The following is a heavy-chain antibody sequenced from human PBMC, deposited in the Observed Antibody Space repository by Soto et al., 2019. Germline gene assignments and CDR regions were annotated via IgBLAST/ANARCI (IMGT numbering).Heavy chain of an antibody. CDR3: ARPPYSSSDDY. CDR2: INHSGST. V-gene: IGHV4-34*01. D-gene: IGHD6-6*01. J-gene: IGHJ4*02. CDR1: GGSFSGYY. Sequence: SETLSLTCAVYGGSFSGYYWSWIRQPPGKGLEWIGEINHSGSTNYNPSLKSRVTISVDTSKNQFSLKLSSVTAADTAVYYCARPPYSSSDDYWGQGTLVTVSS.